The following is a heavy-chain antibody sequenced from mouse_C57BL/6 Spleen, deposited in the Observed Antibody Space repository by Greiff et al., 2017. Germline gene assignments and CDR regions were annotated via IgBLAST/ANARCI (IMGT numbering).Heavy chain of an antibody. D-gene: IGHD2-1*01. J-gene: IGHJ1*03. CDR1: GFSLTSYG. V-gene: IGHV2-2*01. Sequence: VKLMESGPGLVQPSQSLSITCTVSGFSLTSYGVHWVHQSPGKGLEWLGVIWSGGSTDYNAAFISRLSISKDNSKSQVFFKMNSLQADDTAIYYCASQIYRWYFDVWGTGTTVTASS. CDR2: IWSGGST. CDR3: ASQIYRWYFDV.